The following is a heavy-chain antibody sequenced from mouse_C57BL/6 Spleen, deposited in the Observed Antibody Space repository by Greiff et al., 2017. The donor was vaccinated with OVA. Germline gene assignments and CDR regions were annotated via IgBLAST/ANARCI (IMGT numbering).Heavy chain of an antibody. CDR1: GYTFTSYW. Sequence: VQLQQPGAELVKPGASVKLSCKASGYTFTSYWMQWVKQRPGQGLEWIGEIDPSDSYTNYNQKFKGKATLTVDTSSSTAYMQLSSLTSEDSAVYYCARLRGYYGNGFDYWGQGTTLTVSS. J-gene: IGHJ2*01. CDR2: IDPSDSYT. V-gene: IGHV1-50*01. CDR3: ARLRGYYGNGFDY. D-gene: IGHD2-1*01.